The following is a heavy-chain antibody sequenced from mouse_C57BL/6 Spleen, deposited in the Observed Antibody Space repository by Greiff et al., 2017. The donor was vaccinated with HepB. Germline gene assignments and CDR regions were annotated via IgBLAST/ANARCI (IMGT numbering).Heavy chain of an antibody. V-gene: IGHV5-17*01. CDR2: ISSGSSTI. CDR3: ASPNCDWCAY. CDR1: GFTFSDYG. J-gene: IGHJ3*01. D-gene: IGHD4-1*01. Sequence: EVKLVESGGGLVKPGGSLKLSCAASGFTFSDYGMHWVRQAPEKGLEWVAYISSGSSTIYYAATVKGRFTITRDNAKNTLFLPLTSLRSEDTAMLYWASPNCDWCAYWGQGTLVTGSA.